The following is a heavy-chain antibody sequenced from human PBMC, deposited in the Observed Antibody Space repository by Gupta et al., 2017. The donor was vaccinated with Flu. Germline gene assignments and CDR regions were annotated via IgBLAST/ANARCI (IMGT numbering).Heavy chain of an antibody. J-gene: IGHJ6*02. CDR1: GFTFRSYA. Sequence: EVQLLESGGGLVQPGGSLRLSCAASGFTFRSYALTWVRQAPGKGLEWVSASSGSGGSTYYADSVKGRFTISRDKSKNTLYLQMNSLRAEDTAVYYCAKDEHYDILTGRFIYYYYGMDVWGQGTTVTVSS. V-gene: IGHV3-23*01. CDR3: AKDEHYDILTGRFIYYYYGMDV. CDR2: SSGSGGST. D-gene: IGHD3-9*01.